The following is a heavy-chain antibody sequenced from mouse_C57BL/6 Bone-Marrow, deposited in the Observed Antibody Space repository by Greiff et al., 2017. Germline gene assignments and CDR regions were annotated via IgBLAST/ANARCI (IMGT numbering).Heavy chain of an antibody. CDR3: TTYGYYPLFAY. Sequence: EVQLQQSGAELVRPGASVKLSCTASGFNIKDDYMHWVKQRPEQGLEWIGWIDPENGDPEYASKFQGKATITADTSSNTAYLQLSSLTSEDTAVYYCTTYGYYPLFAYWCQGTLVTVSA. V-gene: IGHV14-4*01. D-gene: IGHD2-3*01. CDR1: GFNIKDDY. CDR2: IDPENGDP. J-gene: IGHJ3*01.